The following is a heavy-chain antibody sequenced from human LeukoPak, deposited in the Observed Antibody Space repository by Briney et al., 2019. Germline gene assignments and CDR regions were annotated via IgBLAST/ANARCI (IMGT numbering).Heavy chain of an antibody. CDR3: TTVGLSGYFDRSGYYYFDY. D-gene: IGHD3-22*01. CDR1: GFXFTNAW. V-gene: IGHV3-15*01. Sequence: GGSLRLSCAASGFXFTNAWLSWVRQAPGKGLEWVGRIRSKTYGGTTDYAAPVKGRFTISRDDSKNTLYLQVNSLKTEDTAVYYCTTVGLSGYFDRSGYYYFDYWGQGTLVTVSS. J-gene: IGHJ4*02. CDR2: IRSKTYGGTT.